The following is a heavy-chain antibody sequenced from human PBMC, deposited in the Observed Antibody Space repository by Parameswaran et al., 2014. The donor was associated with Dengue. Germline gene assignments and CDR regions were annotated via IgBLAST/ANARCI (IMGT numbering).Heavy chain of an antibody. J-gene: IGHJ4*02. D-gene: IGHD3-22*01. Sequence: RWIRQPPGKGLEWVSYISSSGSTIYYADSVKGRFTISRDNAKNSLYLQMNSLRAEDTAVYYCARGGQYYYDSSGYYGYWGQGTLVTVSS. V-gene: IGHV3-11*01. CDR2: ISSSGSTI. CDR3: ARGGQYYYDSSGYYGY.